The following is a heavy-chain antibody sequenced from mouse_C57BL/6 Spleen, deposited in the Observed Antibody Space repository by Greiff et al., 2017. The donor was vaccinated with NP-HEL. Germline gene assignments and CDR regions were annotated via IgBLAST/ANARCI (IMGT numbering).Heavy chain of an antibody. Sequence: QVQLQQPGAELVRPGSSVKLSCKASGYTFTSYWMDWVKQRPGQGLEWIGNIYPSDSETHYNQKFKDKATLTVDKSSSTAYLQLSSLTSEDSAVYYCARSGLAMDYWGQGTSVTVSS. CDR1: GYTFTSYW. CDR3: ARSGLAMDY. V-gene: IGHV1-61*01. CDR2: IYPSDSET. D-gene: IGHD3-1*01. J-gene: IGHJ4*01.